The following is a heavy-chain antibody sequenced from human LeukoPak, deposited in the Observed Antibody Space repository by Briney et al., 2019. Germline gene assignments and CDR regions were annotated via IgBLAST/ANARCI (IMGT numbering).Heavy chain of an antibody. CDR3: AREEAAAGTYFDY. Sequence: ASVKVSCKASGYTLTSYDINWVRQATGQGLEWMGWMNPNSGRTGYAQNFQGRITITRNTSTSTAYMELSSLRSEDTAVYYCAREEAAAGTYFDYWGQGTLVTVSS. CDR1: GYTLTSYD. J-gene: IGHJ4*02. V-gene: IGHV1-8*01. D-gene: IGHD6-13*01. CDR2: MNPNSGRT.